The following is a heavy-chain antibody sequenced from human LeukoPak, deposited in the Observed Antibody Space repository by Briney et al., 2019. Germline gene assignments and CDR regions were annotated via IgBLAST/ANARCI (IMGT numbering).Heavy chain of an antibody. CDR3: ARDGATVTKSPYIDY. D-gene: IGHD4-17*01. V-gene: IGHV3-7*01. Sequence: GGSLRLSCAASGFTFSSYWMSWVRQAPGKGLEWVANIKEDGSEKYYVDSVKGRFTISRDNAKNSLYLQMNSLRAEDTAVYYCARDGATVTKSPYIDYWGQETLVTVSS. CDR2: IKEDGSEK. J-gene: IGHJ4*02. CDR1: GFTFSSYW.